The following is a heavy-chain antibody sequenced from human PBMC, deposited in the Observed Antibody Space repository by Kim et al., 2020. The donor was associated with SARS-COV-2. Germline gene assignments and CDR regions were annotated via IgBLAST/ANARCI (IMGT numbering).Heavy chain of an antibody. J-gene: IGHJ6*02. CDR3: VNLGHGLYCSSTSCYPVSPQNYYIMDV. D-gene: IGHD2-2*01. CDR1: GFTFSSYA. CDR2: ISSNGGST. V-gene: IGHV3-64D*06. Sequence: GGSLRLSCSASGFTFSSYAMHWVRQAPGKGLEYVSAISSNGGSTYYADSVKGRFTISRDNSKNTLYLQMSSLRAEDTAVYYCVNLGHGLYCSSTSCYPVSPQNYYIMDVCGQGTTCTVSS.